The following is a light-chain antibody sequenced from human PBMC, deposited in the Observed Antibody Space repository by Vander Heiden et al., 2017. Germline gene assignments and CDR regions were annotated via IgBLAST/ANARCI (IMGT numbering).Light chain of an antibody. CDR1: QSISSY. Sequence: DIQMTQSPSSLSASVADRVTITCRASQSISSYLNWYQQKPGQAPKLLIYAASSLQSGVPARFSGSGSGTDFSLTISSLQPEDFATYYCQQSYSTPPTFGQGTKVEIK. CDR2: AAS. CDR3: QQSYSTPPT. V-gene: IGKV1-39*01. J-gene: IGKJ1*01.